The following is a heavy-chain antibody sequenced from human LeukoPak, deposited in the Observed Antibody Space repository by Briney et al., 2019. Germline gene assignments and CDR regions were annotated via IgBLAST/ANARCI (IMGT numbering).Heavy chain of an antibody. CDR2: ISNDRTHK. CDR3: AKDIQLST. CDR1: GFTFSSYS. V-gene: IGHV3-30*18. J-gene: IGHJ3*01. Sequence: GGSLRLSCAASGFTFSSYSMHWVRQDPGKGLEWVAIISNDRTHKFYADSVKGRFTISRDNSENTLSLQMNSLRVEDTARYYCAKDIQLSTWGLGTMVTVSS. D-gene: IGHD3-16*02.